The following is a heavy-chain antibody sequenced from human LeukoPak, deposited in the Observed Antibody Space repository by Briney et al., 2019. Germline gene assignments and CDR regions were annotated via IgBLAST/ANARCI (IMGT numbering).Heavy chain of an antibody. V-gene: IGHV1-46*04. CDR3: ARGVAAAGTY. CDR1: GYTFSSYY. D-gene: IGHD6-13*01. J-gene: IGHJ4*02. CDR2: INPSGGST. Sequence: ASVKVSCKASGYTFSSYYMHWVRQAPGQGLEWMGIINPSGGSTNYAQKLQGRVTMTRDMSTSTVYMELSSLRSDDTAVYYCARGVAAAGTYWGQGTLVTVSS.